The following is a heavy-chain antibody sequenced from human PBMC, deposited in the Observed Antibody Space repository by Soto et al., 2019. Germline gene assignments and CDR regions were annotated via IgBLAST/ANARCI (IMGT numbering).Heavy chain of an antibody. J-gene: IGHJ2*01. CDR1: GFTFDDYA. Sequence: DVQLVESGGGLVQPGRSLRLSCAASGFTFDDYAMHWVRHAPGKGLEWVSGISWYSGSIGYADSVKGRFTISEDNAKNSRYRQINSLRAEETALYYCAKDMISDWYFDLWGRGTLVTDSS. CDR3: AKDMISDWYFDL. D-gene: IGHD6-19*01. CDR2: ISWYSGSI. V-gene: IGHV3-9*01.